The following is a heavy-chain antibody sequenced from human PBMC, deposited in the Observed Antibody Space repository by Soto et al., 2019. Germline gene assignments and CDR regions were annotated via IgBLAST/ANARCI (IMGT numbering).Heavy chain of an antibody. CDR3: ARDLVSGSDFWRAYNGGYFDY. CDR1: GYTFRNYG. D-gene: IGHD3-3*01. CDR2: ISPYNGNT. Sequence: QVQLVQSGAEVKRPGASVKVSCKASGYTFRNYGITWVRQAPGQGLEWMAWISPYNGNTNYAQDLQGRVTMTTDTSACPAYMELRSLTSEDTAMYFCARDLVSGSDFWRAYNGGYFDYWGQGTLVTVSS. V-gene: IGHV1-18*01. J-gene: IGHJ4*02.